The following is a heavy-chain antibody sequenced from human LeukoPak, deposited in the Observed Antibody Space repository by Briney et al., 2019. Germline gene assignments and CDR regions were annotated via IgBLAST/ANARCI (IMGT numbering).Heavy chain of an antibody. CDR3: ALYYYDSSGYYPFDY. CDR2: INPNSGGT. D-gene: IGHD3-22*01. J-gene: IGHJ4*02. V-gene: IGHV1-2*02. CDR1: GYTFTGDY. Sequence: GASVKVSCKASGYTFTGDYMHWVRQAPGQGLEWMGWINPNSGGTNYAQKFQGRVTMTRDTSISTAYMELSRLRSDDTAVYYCALYYYDSSGYYPFDYWGQGTLVTVSS.